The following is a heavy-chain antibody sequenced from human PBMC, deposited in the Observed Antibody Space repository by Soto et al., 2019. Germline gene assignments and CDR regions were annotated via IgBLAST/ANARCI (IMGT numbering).Heavy chain of an antibody. CDR2: ISVYNGHT. CDR1: GYSFRTYG. Sequence: QVQMVQSGTEVEKPGASVKISCQASGYSFRTYGINWVRQAPGQGLEWMGWISVYNGHTNYTEKFQGRVTITTDTSTNTAYMELRSLRSDDTAVYYCARGRGASSWYETPHYFDYWGQGTLVTVSS. CDR3: ARGRGASSWYETPHYFDY. V-gene: IGHV1-18*01. D-gene: IGHD6-13*01. J-gene: IGHJ4*02.